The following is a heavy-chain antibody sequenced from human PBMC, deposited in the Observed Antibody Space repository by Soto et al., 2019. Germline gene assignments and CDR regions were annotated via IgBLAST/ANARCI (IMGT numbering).Heavy chain of an antibody. D-gene: IGHD5-12*01. Sequence: PGGSLRLSCAVSGFSVSSSHMHWVRQAPGKGLEWVGFIWYDGSNTFYAESVKGRFTISRDNSKNTVYLQINALRAEDTAVYYCARDFSMVIVAPGYWGQGTLVTVSS. V-gene: IGHV3-33*08. CDR3: ARDFSMVIVAPGY. CDR2: IWYDGSNT. J-gene: IGHJ4*02. CDR1: GFSVSSSH.